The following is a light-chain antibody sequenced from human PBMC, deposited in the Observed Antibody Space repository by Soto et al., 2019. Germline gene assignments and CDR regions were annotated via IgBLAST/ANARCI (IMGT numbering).Light chain of an antibody. CDR3: NSFTSASTYD. CDR1: ISDVGGYNR. Sequence: QSVRTQPASVSGSPAQAITISCTGSISDVGGYNRVSWYQQHPDKAPKLIIYEVSNRPSGVSNRFSGSKSGNTASLTISGLQAEDEADYYCNSFTSASTYDFGTGTKVTAL. V-gene: IGLV2-14*01. J-gene: IGLJ1*01. CDR2: EVS.